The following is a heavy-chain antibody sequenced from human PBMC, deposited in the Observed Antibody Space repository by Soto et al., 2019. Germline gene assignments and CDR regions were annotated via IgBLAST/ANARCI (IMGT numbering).Heavy chain of an antibody. CDR3: ARGVGFGYYYYHMDL. Sequence: QVQLQESGPGLVKPSETLSLTCTVSGDSVTSVSDYWSWIRQPPGKRLEWIGYIYYSGSADYNPYLGSRVTISIHTSKNQFSLKLTSVTAADTAVYYCARGVGFGYYYYHMDLWGQGTTVTVSS. D-gene: IGHD3-10*01. CDR2: IYYSGSA. V-gene: IGHV4-61*01. CDR1: GDSVTSVSDY. J-gene: IGHJ6*02.